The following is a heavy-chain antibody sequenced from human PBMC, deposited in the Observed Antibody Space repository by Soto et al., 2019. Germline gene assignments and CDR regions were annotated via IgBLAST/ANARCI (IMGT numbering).Heavy chain of an antibody. CDR1: GGTFSSYA. V-gene: IGHV1-69*13. D-gene: IGHD2-2*01. J-gene: IGHJ4*02. CDR3: ARDRRYCSSTSCRRYNFDD. Sequence: XSVKVSFTASGGTFSSYAISWVRQAPGQGLEWMGGIIPIFGTANYAQKFQGRVTITADESTSTAYMELSSLRSEDTAVYYCARDRRYCSSTSCRRYNFDDWGQGTLVTVSS. CDR2: IIPIFGTA.